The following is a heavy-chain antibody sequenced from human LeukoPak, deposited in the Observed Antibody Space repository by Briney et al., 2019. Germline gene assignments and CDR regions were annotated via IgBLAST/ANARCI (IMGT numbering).Heavy chain of an antibody. D-gene: IGHD3-3*01. Sequence: PGGSLRLSCAASGFTFSSYAMSWVRQAPGKGLEWVSAISGSGGSTYYADSVKGRFTISRDNSKNTLYLQMNSLRAEDTAVYYCARHESGYYDFWSGYYEYYHMDVWGKGTTVTVSS. CDR1: GFTFSSYA. V-gene: IGHV3-23*01. CDR3: ARHESGYYDFWSGYYEYYHMDV. J-gene: IGHJ6*03. CDR2: ISGSGGST.